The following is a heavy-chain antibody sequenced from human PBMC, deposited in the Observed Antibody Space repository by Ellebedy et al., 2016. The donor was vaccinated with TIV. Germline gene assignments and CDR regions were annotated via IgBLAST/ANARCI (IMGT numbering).Heavy chain of an antibody. V-gene: IGHV3-30-3*01. CDR2: ISYDGSNK. J-gene: IGHJ3*02. Sequence: GESLKISCAASGFTFSSYAMHWVRQAPGKGLEWVAVISYDGSNKYYADSVKGRFTISRDNSKNTLYLQMNSLRAEDTAVYYCARDRDTAMVTAYAFDIWGQGTMVTVSS. CDR1: GFTFSSYA. D-gene: IGHD5-18*01. CDR3: ARDRDTAMVTAYAFDI.